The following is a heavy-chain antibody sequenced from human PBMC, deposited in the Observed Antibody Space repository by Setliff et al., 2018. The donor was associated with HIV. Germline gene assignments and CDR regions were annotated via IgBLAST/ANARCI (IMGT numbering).Heavy chain of an antibody. D-gene: IGHD3-16*01. V-gene: IGHV1-2*02. J-gene: IGHJ3*02. CDR3: ARDKLEETAESLWGPMKNDAFDI. CDR2: INPNSGAT. CDR1: GYTFSGYY. Sequence: ASVKVSCKASGYTFSGYYLHWVRRAPGQGLEWMGWINPNSGATNYAQKFQGRVTMTRDTSISAAYMDLSRLTSDDTAVYYCARDKLEETAESLWGPMKNDAFDIWGPGTLVTVSS.